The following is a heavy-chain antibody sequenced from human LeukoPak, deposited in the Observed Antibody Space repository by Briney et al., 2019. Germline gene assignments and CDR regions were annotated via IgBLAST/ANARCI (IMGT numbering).Heavy chain of an antibody. CDR1: GYSSASYW. V-gene: IGHV5-51*01. Sequence: GESLKISCKGSGYSSASYWIGWVRQMPGKGLEWMGIIYPGDSETRYSPSFQGQVTISADKSISTAFLHWSSLKASDTAMYYCATNFMVRGVPNWFDPWGQGTLVTVSS. CDR2: IYPGDSET. D-gene: IGHD3-10*01. J-gene: IGHJ5*02. CDR3: ATNFMVRGVPNWFDP.